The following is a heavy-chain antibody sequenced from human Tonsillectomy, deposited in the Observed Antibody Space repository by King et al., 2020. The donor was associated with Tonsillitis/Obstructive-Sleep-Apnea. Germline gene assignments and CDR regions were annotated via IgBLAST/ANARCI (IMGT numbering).Heavy chain of an antibody. CDR2: ISWDGGSR. CDR3: AKGYGGNSDPFDY. CDR1: GFTFDDYT. Sequence: VQLVESGGVVVQPGGSLRLSCTASGFTFDDYTMNWVRQAPGKGLEWVSLISWDGGSRYYADSVKGRFTISRDNRKNSLYLQMNSLRTGDTALYYCAKGYGGNSDPFDYWGQGTLVTVSS. J-gene: IGHJ4*02. V-gene: IGHV3-43*01. D-gene: IGHD4-23*01.